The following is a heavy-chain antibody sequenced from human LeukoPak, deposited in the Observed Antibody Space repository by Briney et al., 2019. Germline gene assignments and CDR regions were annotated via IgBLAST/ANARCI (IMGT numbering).Heavy chain of an antibody. CDR1: GVSFSGYY. J-gene: IGHJ5*02. CDR2: ITHSGSP. D-gene: IGHD3-22*01. V-gene: IGHV4-34*01. Sequence: SETLSLTCAVYGVSFSGYYWSWIRQPPGKGLEWIGDITHSGSPNYNPSLKSRVTISVDTSKNQFSLKLSSVTAADTAVYYCARYYYDSSSNWFDPWGQGTLVTVSS. CDR3: ARYYYDSSSNWFDP.